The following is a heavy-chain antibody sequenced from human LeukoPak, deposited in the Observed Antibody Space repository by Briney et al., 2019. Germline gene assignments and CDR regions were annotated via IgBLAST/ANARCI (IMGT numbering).Heavy chain of an antibody. D-gene: IGHD6-25*01. CDR1: GGSISSYY. J-gene: IGHJ4*02. V-gene: IGHV4-59*01. CDR2: IYYSGST. Sequence: PSETLSLTCTVSGGSISSYYWSWIRQPPGKGLERIGYIYYSGSTNYNPSLKSRVTISVDTSKNQFSLKLSSVTAADTAVYYCARGAVTYFDYWGQGTLVTVSS. CDR3: ARGAVTYFDY.